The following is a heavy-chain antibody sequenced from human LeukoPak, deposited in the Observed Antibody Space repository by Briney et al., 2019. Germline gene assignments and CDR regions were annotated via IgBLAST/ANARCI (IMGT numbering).Heavy chain of an antibody. Sequence: GGSLRLSCAASGFTFSSYSMNWVRKAPGKGLEWVSYISSSSSTIYYADSVKGRFTISRDNAKNSLYLQMNNLRVEDTAVYYCASLDTALLNSAYWGQGTLVTVSS. CDR3: ASLDTALLNSAY. V-gene: IGHV3-48*01. CDR1: GFTFSSYS. CDR2: ISSSSSTI. D-gene: IGHD5-18*01. J-gene: IGHJ4*02.